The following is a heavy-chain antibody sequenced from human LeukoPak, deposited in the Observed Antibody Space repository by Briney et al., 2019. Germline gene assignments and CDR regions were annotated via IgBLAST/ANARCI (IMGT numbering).Heavy chain of an antibody. CDR3: ARGVAVAGTTYFDY. Sequence: SETLSLTCAVYGGSFSGYYWSWIRQPPGKGLEWIGEINHSGSTNYNPSLKSRVTISVDTSKNQFSLKLSSVTAADTAVYYCARGVAVAGTTYFDYWGQGTLVTVSS. CDR1: GGSFSGYY. D-gene: IGHD6-19*01. J-gene: IGHJ4*02. CDR2: INHSGST. V-gene: IGHV4-34*01.